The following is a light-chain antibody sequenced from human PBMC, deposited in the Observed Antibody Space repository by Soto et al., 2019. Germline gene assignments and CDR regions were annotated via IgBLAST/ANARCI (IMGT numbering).Light chain of an antibody. V-gene: IGKV1-5*01. CDR1: QSLNNY. CDR2: YAS. Sequence: EIQMAQSPSTLSASVVDRFTITFLASQSLNNYLAWYQQKPGKAPKLLIYYASTLERGVPSRFSGTGSGTEFTLPISSLQPDDFATYYCQQYYRSSITFGQGTRLEIK. J-gene: IGKJ5*01. CDR3: QQYYRSSIT.